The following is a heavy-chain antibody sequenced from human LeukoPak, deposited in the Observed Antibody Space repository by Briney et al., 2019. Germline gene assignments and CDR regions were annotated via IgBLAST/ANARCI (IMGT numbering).Heavy chain of an antibody. CDR3: IRGGIDQIYDI. J-gene: IGHJ3*02. D-gene: IGHD1-26*01. V-gene: IGHV3-21*03. CDR2: ISSSSSYI. CDR1: GFTFSSYS. Sequence: GGSLRLSCAASGFTFSSYSMNWVRQAPGKGLEWFSSISSSSSYIYYADSVKGRFTISRDNAKNSLYLQMNSLKTEDTAVYYCIRGGIDQIYDIWGQGTMVTVSS.